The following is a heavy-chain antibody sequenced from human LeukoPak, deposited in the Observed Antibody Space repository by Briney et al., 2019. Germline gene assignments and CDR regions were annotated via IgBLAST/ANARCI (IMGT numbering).Heavy chain of an antibody. V-gene: IGHV4-39*01. D-gene: IGHD2-2*01. CDR2: SYYSGST. CDR1: GGSISSSSYY. Sequence: PSETLSLTCTVSGGSISSSSYYWGWIRQPPGEGLEWIVSSYYSGSTYYNPSLKSRVTISVDTFKNQFSLKLSSVTAADTAVYYCARRGVVVPAAMHDAFDIWGQGTMVTVSS. CDR3: ARRGVVVPAAMHDAFDI. J-gene: IGHJ3*02.